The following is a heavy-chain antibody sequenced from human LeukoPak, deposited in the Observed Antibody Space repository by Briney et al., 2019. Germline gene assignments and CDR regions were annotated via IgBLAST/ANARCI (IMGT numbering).Heavy chain of an antibody. V-gene: IGHV3-7*01. CDR2: IKHDGSEK. CDR1: GFTFSRYW. Sequence: PGGSLRLSCAASGFTFSRYWMSWVRQAPGKGLEYVASIKHDGSEKNYVDSVRGRFTISRDNAKSSLYLQMDSLRVEDTAVYYCAREAYWGQGTLVSVSS. CDR3: AREAY. J-gene: IGHJ4*02.